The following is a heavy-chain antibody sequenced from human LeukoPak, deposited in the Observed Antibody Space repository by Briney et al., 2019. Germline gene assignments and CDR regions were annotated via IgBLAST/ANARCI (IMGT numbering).Heavy chain of an antibody. CDR3: ARDQGYSSSGGSWFDP. V-gene: IGHV1-8*01. CDR1: GYTFTSSD. Sequence: ASVKVSCKASGYTFTSSDINWVRQATGEGLEWMGWMSPNSGDTGYAQKFQGRVTMTRDTSINTAYMELSSLRSEDTAVYYCARDQGYSSSGGSWFDPWGQGTLVTVSS. J-gene: IGHJ5*02. CDR2: MSPNSGDT. D-gene: IGHD6-13*01.